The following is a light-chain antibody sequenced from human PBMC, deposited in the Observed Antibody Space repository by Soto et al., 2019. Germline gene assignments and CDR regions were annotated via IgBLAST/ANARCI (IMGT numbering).Light chain of an antibody. V-gene: IGKV3-20*01. CDR2: GTS. CDR3: QQYGRSPPRT. CDR1: QSVISSY. J-gene: IGKJ1*01. Sequence: EIVLTQSPGTLSLSPGERATLSCRASQSVISSYLAWYQQKPGQAPRLLIYGTSVRATGIPDRFSGSGSGTDFTLTISRLAPEDFAVYYCQQYGRSPPRTFGQGTKVEIK.